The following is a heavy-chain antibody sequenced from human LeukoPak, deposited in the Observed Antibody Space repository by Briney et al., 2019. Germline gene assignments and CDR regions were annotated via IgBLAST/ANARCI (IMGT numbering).Heavy chain of an antibody. D-gene: IGHD3-3*01. V-gene: IGHV4-39*01. Sequence: PSETLSLTCTVSGGSISSSSYYWGWIRQPPGKGLEWIGSIYYSGSTYYNPSLKSRVTISVDTSKNQFSLKLSSVTAADTAVYYCARRVSGLEYFDYWGQGTLVTVSS. CDR1: GGSISSSSYY. CDR2: IYYSGST. J-gene: IGHJ4*02. CDR3: ARRVSGLEYFDY.